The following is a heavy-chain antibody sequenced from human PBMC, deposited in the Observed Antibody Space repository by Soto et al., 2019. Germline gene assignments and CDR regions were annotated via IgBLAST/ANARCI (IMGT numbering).Heavy chain of an antibody. CDR2: INWYGGRV. CDR3: AKVVVAATQPRYYFCGMDV. D-gene: IGHD2-15*01. J-gene: IGHJ6*02. V-gene: IGHV3-9*01. CDR1: GFLFDNYA. Sequence: EVQLVESGGGLVQPGRSLRLSCAASGFLFDNYAMHWVRQAPGKGLEWVSGINWYGGRVAYADSVKGRFTISRDNAKNSLYLQMNNLRADDSALYYCAKVVVAATQPRYYFCGMDVWGQGTTVTVSS.